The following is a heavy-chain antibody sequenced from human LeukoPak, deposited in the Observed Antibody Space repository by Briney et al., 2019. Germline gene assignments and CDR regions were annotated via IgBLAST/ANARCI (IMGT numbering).Heavy chain of an antibody. CDR3: ARGLGIAALPNWFDP. D-gene: IGHD6-6*01. CDR2: MNPNSGNT. Sequence: ASVKVSCKASGYTFTSHDINWVRQATGQGLEWMGWMNPNSGNTGYAQKFQGRVTITRNTSISTAYMELSSLRSEDTAVYYCARGLGIAALPNWFDPWGQGTLVTVSS. J-gene: IGHJ5*02. CDR1: GYTFTSHD. V-gene: IGHV1-8*03.